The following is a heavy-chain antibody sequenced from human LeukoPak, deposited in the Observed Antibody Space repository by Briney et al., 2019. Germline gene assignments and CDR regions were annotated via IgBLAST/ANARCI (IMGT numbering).Heavy chain of an antibody. D-gene: IGHD3-22*01. V-gene: IGHV3-7*01. CDR1: GFTFSSYW. CDR3: ARLYPISYDSSGYCLDY. CDR2: IKQDGSEK. J-gene: IGHJ4*02. Sequence: GGSLRLSCAASGFTFSSYWMSWVRQAPGKGLEWVANIKQDGSEKYYVDSVKGRFTISRDNAKNSLYLQMNSLRAEDTAVYYCARLYPISYDSSGYCLDYWGQGTLVTVSS.